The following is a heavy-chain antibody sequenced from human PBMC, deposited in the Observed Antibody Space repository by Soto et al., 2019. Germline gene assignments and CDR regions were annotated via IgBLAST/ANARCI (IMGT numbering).Heavy chain of an antibody. D-gene: IGHD2-21*02. V-gene: IGHV1-18*04. J-gene: IGHJ6*02. CDR3: ERERLSPDFDFHGMDV. CDR1: GYTFTSYG. Sequence: QGQLVQSGAEVKKPGASVKVSCKASGYTFTSYGISWVRQAPGQGLEWMGWISAKKGNTKYAQKFQGRVTMTTDTSTSTAYMELRSLRSDDTAVYYCERERLSPDFDFHGMDVGGQGTTGTVAS. CDR2: ISAKKGNT.